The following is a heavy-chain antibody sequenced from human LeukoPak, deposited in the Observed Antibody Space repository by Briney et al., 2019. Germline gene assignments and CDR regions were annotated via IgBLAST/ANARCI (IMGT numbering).Heavy chain of an antibody. J-gene: IGHJ6*02. CDR3: ARDGLALHYYYYGMDV. V-gene: IGHV3-30-3*01. D-gene: IGHD2-15*01. CDR2: ISYDGSNK. CDR1: GFTFSSYA. Sequence: PGGSLRLSCAASGFTFSSYAMHWVRQAPGKGLEWVAVISYDGSNKYYADSVKGRFTISRDNSKNTLYLQMNSLRAEDTAVYYCARDGLALHYYYYGMDVWGQGTTVTVSS.